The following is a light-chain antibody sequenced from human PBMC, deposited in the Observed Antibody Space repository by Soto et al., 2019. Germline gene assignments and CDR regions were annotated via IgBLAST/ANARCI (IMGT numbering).Light chain of an antibody. J-gene: IGKJ4*01. Sequence: DIQMPQSPSFVSASVGDRVTITCRASQGISSWLAWYQHRPGRAPKLLIHAASNLESGVPSRFSGSGSGTDFTLTISSLQPEDFATYYCQQTTSFPLTFGGGTKVEIK. CDR2: AAS. CDR3: QQTTSFPLT. V-gene: IGKV1-12*01. CDR1: QGISSW.